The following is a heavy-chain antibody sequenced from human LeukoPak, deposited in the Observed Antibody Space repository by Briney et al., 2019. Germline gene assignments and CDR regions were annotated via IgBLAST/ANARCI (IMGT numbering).Heavy chain of an antibody. J-gene: IGHJ5*02. CDR2: IYYSGST. D-gene: IGHD5-18*01. CDR3: ARGGYSYGPGWFDP. Sequence: SETLSFTCTVSGGSISSHYWSWIRQPPGKGLEWIGYIYYSGSTNYNPSLKSRVTISVDTSKNQFSLKLSSVTAADTAVYYCARGGYSYGPGWFDPWGQGTLVTVSS. CDR1: GGSISSHY. V-gene: IGHV4-59*11.